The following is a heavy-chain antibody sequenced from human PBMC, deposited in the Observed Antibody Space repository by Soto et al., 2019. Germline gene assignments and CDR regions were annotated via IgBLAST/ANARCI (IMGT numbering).Heavy chain of an antibody. D-gene: IGHD2-15*01. CDR1: GFTFRTYA. CDR3: ASKVTAYSGHSSFEN. CDR2: ITGSGDTT. J-gene: IGHJ4*02. V-gene: IGHV3-23*01. Sequence: PGGSLRLSCAASGFTFRTYAMNWVRQAPGKGLEWVAAITGSGDTTYYTDSVKGRISVSRDNSKNTMYLQIYRLRDDDTAVYYRASKVTAYSGHSSFENWGRRTLV.